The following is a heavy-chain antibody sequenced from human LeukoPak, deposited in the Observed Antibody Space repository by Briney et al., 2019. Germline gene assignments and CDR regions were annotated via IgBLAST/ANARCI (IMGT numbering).Heavy chain of an antibody. CDR3: ARDYDTMVRGASDY. CDR1: GGTFSSYA. D-gene: IGHD3-10*01. J-gene: IGHJ4*02. V-gene: IGHV1-69*04. CDR2: IIPILGIA. Sequence: SVKVSCKASGGTFSSYAISWVRQAPGQGLEWMGRIIPILGIANYAQKFQGRVTITADKSTSTAYMELSSLRSEDTAVYYCARDYDTMVRGASDYWGQGTLVTVSS.